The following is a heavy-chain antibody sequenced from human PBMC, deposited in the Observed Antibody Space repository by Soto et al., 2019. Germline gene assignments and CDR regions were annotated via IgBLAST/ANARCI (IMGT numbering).Heavy chain of an antibody. J-gene: IGHJ4*02. D-gene: IGHD3-10*01. CDR1: GGTFSSYT. CDR3: AREEYYYGSGAFFDY. CDR2: IIPILGIA. V-gene: IGHV1-69*08. Sequence: QVQLVQSGAEVKKPGSSVKVSCKASGGTFSSYTISWVRQAPGQGLEWMGRIIPILGIAYYAQKFQGRVTITADKSTSAAYMELSSLRSGDTAVYYCAREEYYYGSGAFFDYWGQGTLVTVSS.